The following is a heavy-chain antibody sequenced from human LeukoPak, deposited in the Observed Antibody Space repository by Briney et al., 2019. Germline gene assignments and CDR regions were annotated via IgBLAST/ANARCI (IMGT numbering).Heavy chain of an antibody. V-gene: IGHV3-66*01. J-gene: IGHJ4*02. CDR3: ARDYYDILTANRQTKSSYFDY. D-gene: IGHD3-9*01. CDR2: IYSGDNT. CDR1: GFTVSSNY. Sequence: GGSLRLSCVASGFTVSSNYMSWVRQAPGKGLEWVSVIYSGDNTYYVDSVKGRFTISRDSSKNTLYLQMNSLRAEDTAVYYCARDYYDILTANRQTKSSYFDYWGQGTLVTVSP.